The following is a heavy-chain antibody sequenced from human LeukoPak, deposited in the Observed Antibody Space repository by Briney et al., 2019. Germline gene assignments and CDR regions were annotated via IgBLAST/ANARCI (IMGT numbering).Heavy chain of an antibody. V-gene: IGHV1-8*02. Sequence: ASVKVSCKASGYTFTGYYMHWVRQATGQGLEWMGWMNPNSGNTGYAQKFQGRVTMTRNTSISTAYMELSSLRSEDTAVYYCAREGAGYHDYYYYYGMDVWGQGTTVTVSS. CDR3: AREGAGYHDYYYYYGMDV. CDR1: GYTFTGYY. J-gene: IGHJ6*02. CDR2: MNPNSGNT. D-gene: IGHD3-9*01.